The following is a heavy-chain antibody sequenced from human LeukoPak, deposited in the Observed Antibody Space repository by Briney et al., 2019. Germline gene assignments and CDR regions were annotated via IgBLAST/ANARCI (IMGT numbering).Heavy chain of an antibody. CDR1: GFTFTTYA. CDR3: AKETSDYALTN. Sequence: GASLRLSCAASGFTFTTYAMSWVRQAPGKGLEWVAVISYDGSNKYYADSVKGRFTISRDNSKNTLYLQMNSLRAEDTAVYYCAKETSDYALTNWGQGTLVTVSS. CDR2: ISYDGSNK. D-gene: IGHD4-17*01. V-gene: IGHV3-30*18. J-gene: IGHJ4*02.